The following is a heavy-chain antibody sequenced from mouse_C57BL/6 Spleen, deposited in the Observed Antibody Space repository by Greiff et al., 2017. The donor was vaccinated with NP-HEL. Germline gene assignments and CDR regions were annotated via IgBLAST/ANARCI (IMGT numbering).Heavy chain of an antibody. J-gene: IGHJ2*01. CDR2: IYPRSGNT. D-gene: IGHD3-2*02. CDR1: GYTFTSYG. Sequence: QVQLKQSGAELARPGASVKLSCKASGYTFTSYGISWVKQRTGQGLEWIGEIYPRSGNTYYNEKFKGKATLTADKSSSTAYMELRSLTSEDSAVYFCAVQLRLRPFDYWGQGTTLTVSS. CDR3: AVQLRLRPFDY. V-gene: IGHV1-81*01.